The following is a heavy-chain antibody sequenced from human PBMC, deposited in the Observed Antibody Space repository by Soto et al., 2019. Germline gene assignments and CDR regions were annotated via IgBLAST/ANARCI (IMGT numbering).Heavy chain of an antibody. CDR3: ASSRSWHFSPLDY. V-gene: IGHV4-59*01. J-gene: IGHJ4*02. Sequence: SETLSLTCTVSGGSISSYYWSWIRQPPGKGLEWIGYIYYSGSTNYNPSLKSRVTISVDTSKNQFSLKLSSVTAADTAVFYCASSRSWHFSPLDYSGQGTLVTVSS. D-gene: IGHD6-13*01. CDR2: IYYSGST. CDR1: GGSISSYY.